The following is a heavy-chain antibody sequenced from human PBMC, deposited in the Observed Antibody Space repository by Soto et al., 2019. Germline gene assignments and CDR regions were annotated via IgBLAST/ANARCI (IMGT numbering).Heavy chain of an antibody. CDR3: AKNAGGFDILTGS. D-gene: IGHD3-9*01. V-gene: IGHV4-39*07. J-gene: IGHJ5*02. CDR1: GGSITSSSFY. CDR2: IYYDGNT. Sequence: PSETLSLTCSVSGGSITSSSFYWGWIRQPPGKGLECIANIYYDGNTYNNPSLKSRVTISVDTSKNQFSLKLSSVAAADTAVYYCAKNAGGFDILTGSWGQGTLVTVSS.